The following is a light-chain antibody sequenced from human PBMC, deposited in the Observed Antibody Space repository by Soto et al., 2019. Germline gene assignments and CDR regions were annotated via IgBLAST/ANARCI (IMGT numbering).Light chain of an antibody. J-gene: IGLJ1*01. V-gene: IGLV2-23*01. CDR1: SSHVGSYKF. CDR3: CSYANSSTAYV. Sequence: QSALTQPASVSGSPGQSITISCTGTSSHVGSYKFVSWYQQHPGKAPKLMIYEGSKRPSGVSNRISGSKSANTASLTISGLQTEDEADYYCCSYANSSTAYVFGTGTKGTVL. CDR2: EGS.